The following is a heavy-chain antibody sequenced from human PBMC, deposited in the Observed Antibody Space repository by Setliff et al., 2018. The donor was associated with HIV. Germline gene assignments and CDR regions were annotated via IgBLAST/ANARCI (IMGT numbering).Heavy chain of an antibody. V-gene: IGHV4-61*01. D-gene: IGHD4-17*01. CDR1: GYSISNGYY. J-gene: IGHJ4*02. CDR2: IYSTGST. CDR3: AKGAVFYGDYTFDY. Sequence: SETLSLTCALSGYSISNGYYWSWLRQSPGRELEWIGYIYSTGSTNYNPPLQSRVSISMDASKNKFSLKVTSVTSADTAVYYCAKGAVFYGDYTFDYWGQGNLVTVSS.